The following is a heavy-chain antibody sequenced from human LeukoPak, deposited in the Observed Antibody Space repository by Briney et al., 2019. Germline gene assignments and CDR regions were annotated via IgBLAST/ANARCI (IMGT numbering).Heavy chain of an antibody. CDR3: ARGAVAGTPTDY. V-gene: IGHV4-59*01. J-gene: IGHJ4*02. Sequence: PSETLSLTCTVSGGSISSYYWSWIRQPPGKGLEWIGDIYYSGSTNYNPSLKSRVTISVDTSKNQFSLKLSSVTAADTAVYYCARGAVAGTPTDYWGQGTLVTVSS. D-gene: IGHD6-19*01. CDR2: IYYSGST. CDR1: GGSISSYY.